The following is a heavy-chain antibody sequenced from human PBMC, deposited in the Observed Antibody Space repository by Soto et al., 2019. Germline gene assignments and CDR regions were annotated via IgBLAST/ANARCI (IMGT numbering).Heavy chain of an antibody. J-gene: IGHJ6*02. V-gene: IGHV1-18*01. CDR3: ARELPTYYYGMDV. D-gene: IGHD1-26*01. CDR1: VYIFTSYG. Sequence: QVQLVQSGAEVKKPGASVKVSCKAAVYIFTSYGISWVRQAPGQGLEWMGWISAYNGNTNYAQKLQDRVTRTTDTSTIKAYIELRSLRSDDTAVYYCARELPTYYYGMDVWGQGTTVTVSS. CDR2: ISAYNGNT.